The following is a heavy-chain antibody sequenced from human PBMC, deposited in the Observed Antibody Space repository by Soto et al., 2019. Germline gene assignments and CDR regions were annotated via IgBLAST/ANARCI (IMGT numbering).Heavy chain of an antibody. Sequence: PGGSLRLSCAGSGFTVSSNYMSWVRQAPGKGLEWVSVIYSGGSTYYADSVKGRFTISRHNSKNTLYLQMNSRRAEDMAVYYCARVAVDDYGDYGWFDPWGQGTLVTVSS. J-gene: IGHJ5*02. CDR1: GFTVSSNY. D-gene: IGHD4-17*01. V-gene: IGHV3-53*04. CDR2: IYSGGST. CDR3: ARVAVDDYGDYGWFDP.